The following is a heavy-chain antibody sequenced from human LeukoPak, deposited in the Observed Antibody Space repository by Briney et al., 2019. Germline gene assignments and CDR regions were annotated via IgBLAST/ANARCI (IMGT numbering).Heavy chain of an antibody. D-gene: IGHD3-22*01. J-gene: IGHJ4*02. CDR2: ISGSGGST. Sequence: GSLRLSCAASGFTVSRNYMTWVRQAPGKGLEWVSSISGSGGSTYSADSVKGRFTISRDNSKNTLYLQMNSLRAEDTAVYYCARDYPYYYDGSGYYSFDYWGQGTLVTVSS. CDR1: GFTVSRNY. CDR3: ARDYPYYYDGSGYYSFDY. V-gene: IGHV3-53*01.